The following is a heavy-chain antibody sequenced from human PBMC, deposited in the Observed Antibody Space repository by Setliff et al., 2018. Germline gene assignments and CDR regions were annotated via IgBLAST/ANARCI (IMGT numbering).Heavy chain of an antibody. CDR1: GDSISSGNYF. V-gene: IGHV4-31*03. J-gene: IGHJ5*02. Sequence: PSETLSLTCTVSGDSISSGNYFWSWIRQHPAKGLEWIGYFNSSGGTYYNPSLKSRVTISVDTSKNQFSLKLSSVTAADTAVYYCARVGHSTYYNFWSGPRGYNWFDPWGQGTLVTVSS. CDR3: ARVGHSTYYNFWSGPRGYNWFDP. CDR2: FNSSGGT. D-gene: IGHD3-3*01.